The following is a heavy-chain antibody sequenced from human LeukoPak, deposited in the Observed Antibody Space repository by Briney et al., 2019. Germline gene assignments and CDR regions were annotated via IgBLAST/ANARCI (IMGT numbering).Heavy chain of an antibody. Sequence: ASVKVSCKASGGTFITYTINWVRQAPGQGLEWMGGIIPIFGTANYAQKFQGRVTVTTDDSTSTASMELSSLRSEDTAVYYCATYMLRDNWNVHTFDSWGQGTLVTVSS. CDR1: GGTFITYT. J-gene: IGHJ4*02. CDR3: ATYMLRDNWNVHTFDS. CDR2: IIPIFGTA. D-gene: IGHD1-1*01. V-gene: IGHV1-69*05.